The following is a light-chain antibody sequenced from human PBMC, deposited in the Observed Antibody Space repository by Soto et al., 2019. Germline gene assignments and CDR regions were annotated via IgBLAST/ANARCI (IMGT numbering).Light chain of an antibody. V-gene: IGKV1-27*01. CDR2: AAS. CDR1: QGISNY. J-gene: IGKJ3*01. CDR3: HEYNSAPFT. Sequence: DIQMTQSPSSLSAFVGDRVTFTCRASQGISNYLAWYQQKPGKVPQLLIYAASTLQSGVPSRFSGSGSGTDFILTISSLQPEDVATYYCHEYNSAPFTFGPGTKVDIK.